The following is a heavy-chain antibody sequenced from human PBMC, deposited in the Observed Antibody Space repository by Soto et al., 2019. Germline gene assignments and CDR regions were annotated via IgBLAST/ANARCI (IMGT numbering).Heavy chain of an antibody. CDR3: ARGSIAARPGNWFDP. V-gene: IGHV1-2*04. CDR1: GYTFTGYY. D-gene: IGHD6-6*01. Sequence: QVQLVQSGAEVKKPGASVKVSCKASGYTFTGYYMHWVRQAPGQGLEWMGWINPNSGGTNYAQKFQGWVTMTRDTSISTAYMELSRLRSDDTAVYYCARGSIAARPGNWFDPWSQGTLVTVSS. J-gene: IGHJ5*02. CDR2: INPNSGGT.